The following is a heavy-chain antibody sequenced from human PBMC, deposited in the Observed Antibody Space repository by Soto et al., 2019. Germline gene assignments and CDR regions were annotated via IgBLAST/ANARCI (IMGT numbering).Heavy chain of an antibody. CDR1: GYTFTNYG. D-gene: IGHD3-22*01. Sequence: ASVKVSCKASGYTFTNYGISWVRQAPGQGLEWMGWISAYSGNTNYAQKLQGRVTMTRDTSTSTVYMELSSLRSEDTAVYYCARVSADSSGYYGYWGQGTLVTVSS. CDR2: ISAYSGNT. CDR3: ARVSADSSGYYGY. J-gene: IGHJ4*02. V-gene: IGHV1-18*01.